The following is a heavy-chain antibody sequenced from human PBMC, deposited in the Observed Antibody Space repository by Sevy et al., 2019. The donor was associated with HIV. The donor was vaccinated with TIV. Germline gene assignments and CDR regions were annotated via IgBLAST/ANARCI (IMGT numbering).Heavy chain of an antibody. CDR2: ISGTGGSGDET. CDR1: GFTFSNYA. J-gene: IGHJ4*02. CDR3: ARKYDSSGYFDY. Sequence: GGCLRLSCAASGFTFSNYAMNWVRQAPGKGLEWVSGISGTGGSGDETNYADSVKGRFTISRDDSKNSLYLQLNSLRAEDTAIYYCARKYDSSGYFDYWGQGTLVTVSS. V-gene: IGHV3-23*01. D-gene: IGHD3-22*01.